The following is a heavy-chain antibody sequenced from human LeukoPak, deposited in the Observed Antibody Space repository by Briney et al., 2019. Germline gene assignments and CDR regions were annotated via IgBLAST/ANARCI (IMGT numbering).Heavy chain of an antibody. CDR1: GFTFTSSA. CDR2: IVVGSGNT. Sequence: SVKVSCKASGFTFTSSAMQWVRQARGQRLEWIGWIVVGSGNTNYAQKFQERVTITRDMSTSTVYMELSSLRSEDTAVYYCATGGDGDSRNAFDIWGQGTMVTVSS. V-gene: IGHV1-58*02. CDR3: ATGGDGDSRNAFDI. J-gene: IGHJ3*02. D-gene: IGHD4-17*01.